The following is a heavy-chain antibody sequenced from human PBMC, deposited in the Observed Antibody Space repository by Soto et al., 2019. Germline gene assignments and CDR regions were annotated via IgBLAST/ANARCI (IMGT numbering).Heavy chain of an antibody. D-gene: IGHD7-27*01. CDR2: ISFDGNYK. Sequence: AGGSLRLSCVASGFMFGDYGMHWVRQTPGRGLEWVAVISFDGNYKYYAKSVKGRFTFARDNSKNTLSLQMNSLRVEDTAVYYCAKGVEANWGFYYGMDVWGQGTTVTVSS. CDR3: AKGVEANWGFYYGMDV. CDR1: GFMFGDYG. V-gene: IGHV3-30*18. J-gene: IGHJ6*02.